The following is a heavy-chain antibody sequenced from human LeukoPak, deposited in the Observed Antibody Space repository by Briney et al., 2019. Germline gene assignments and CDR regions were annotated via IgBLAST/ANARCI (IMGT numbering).Heavy chain of an antibody. CDR1: GYTFTSYH. V-gene: IGHV1-18*01. CDR3: ARDSGWELKQYYFDH. J-gene: IGHJ4*02. D-gene: IGHD1-26*01. CDR2: ISVYNGYT. Sequence: ASAKVSCKASGYTFTSYHINWVRQAPGQGLEWMGWISVYNGYTEFARKFQGRVTMTTDTSTRTTYMELRGLRSDDTAVYYCARDSGWELKQYYFDHWGQGTLVTVSS.